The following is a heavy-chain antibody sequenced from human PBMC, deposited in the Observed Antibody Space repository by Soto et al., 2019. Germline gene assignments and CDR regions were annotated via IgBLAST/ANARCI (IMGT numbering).Heavy chain of an antibody. Sequence: SETLSLTCTVSGGSISSGGYYWSWIRQHPGKGLEWIGYIYYSGRNYYNPSLKSRVTISVDTSKNQFSLKLSSVTAADTAVYYCARESQQLANQFDYWGQGTLVTVSS. CDR2: IYYSGRN. CDR3: ARESQQLANQFDY. V-gene: IGHV4-31*03. D-gene: IGHD6-13*01. J-gene: IGHJ4*02. CDR1: GGSISSGGYY.